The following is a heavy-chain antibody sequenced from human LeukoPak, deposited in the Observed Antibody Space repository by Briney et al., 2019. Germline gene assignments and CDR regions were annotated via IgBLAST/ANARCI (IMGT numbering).Heavy chain of an antibody. Sequence: ASVKVSCKASGYTFTSYGISWVRQAPGQGLEWMGWISAYNGNTNYAQKLQGRVTMTTDTSTSTAYMELRSLRSDDTAVYYCARDRTNNYDYVWGSYRNHDAFDIWGQETMVTVSS. D-gene: IGHD3-16*02. CDR3: ARDRTNNYDYVWGSYRNHDAFDI. J-gene: IGHJ3*02. CDR1: GYTFTSYG. V-gene: IGHV1-18*01. CDR2: ISAYNGNT.